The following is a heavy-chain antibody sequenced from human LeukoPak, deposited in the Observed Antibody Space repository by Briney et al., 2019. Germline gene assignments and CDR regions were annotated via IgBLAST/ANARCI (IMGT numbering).Heavy chain of an antibody. V-gene: IGHV4-4*07. Sequence: SETLSLTCTVSGGSISSYYWSWIRQPAGMGLEWIGRIYTSGSTNYNPSLKSRVTMSVGTSKNQFSLKLSSVTAADTAVYYCATGGLNDYGDSSTFDYWGQGTLVTVSS. D-gene: IGHD4-17*01. CDR1: GGSISSYY. CDR3: ATGGLNDYGDSSTFDY. J-gene: IGHJ4*02. CDR2: IYTSGST.